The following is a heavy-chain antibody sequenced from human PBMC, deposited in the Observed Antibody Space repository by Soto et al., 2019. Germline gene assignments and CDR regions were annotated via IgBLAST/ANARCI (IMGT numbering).Heavy chain of an antibody. CDR1: GFTFSTSE. V-gene: IGHV3-48*03. J-gene: IGHJ4*02. CDR3: ARWEVVTGLDY. CDR2: ISSSGGTT. D-gene: IGHD3-22*01. Sequence: PWGSLRLSCAASGFTFSTSEMSWVRQAPGKGLEWISHISSSGGTTYYADTVKVRFTISRDNANHSLFLQMNSLRVADTAVYYCARWEVVTGLDYWGQGTLVTVSS.